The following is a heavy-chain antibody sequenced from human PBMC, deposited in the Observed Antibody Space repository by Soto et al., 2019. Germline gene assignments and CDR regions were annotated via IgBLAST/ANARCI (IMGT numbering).Heavy chain of an antibody. V-gene: IGHV3-21*01. J-gene: IGHJ3*02. Sequence: GGSLRLSCAASGFTFSSYSMNWVRQAPGKGLEWVSSISSSSSYIYYADSVKGRFTISRDNAKNSLYLQMNSLRAEDAAVYYCARDLGDYGDYVSPWMPDAFDIWGQGTMVTVSS. D-gene: IGHD4-17*01. CDR2: ISSSSSYI. CDR1: GFTFSSYS. CDR3: ARDLGDYGDYVSPWMPDAFDI.